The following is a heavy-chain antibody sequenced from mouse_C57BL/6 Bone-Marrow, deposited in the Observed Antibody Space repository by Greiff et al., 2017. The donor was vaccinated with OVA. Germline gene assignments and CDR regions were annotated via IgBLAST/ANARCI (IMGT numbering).Heavy chain of an antibody. V-gene: IGHV1-15*01. D-gene: IGHD2-5*01. CDR3: TRGYSNYYAMDY. CDR1: GYTFTDYE. CDR2: IDPETGGS. J-gene: IGHJ4*01. Sequence: QVQLQQSGAELVRPGASVTLSCKASGYTFTDYEMHWVKQTPVHGLEWIGAIDPETGGSASNQKFKGKAILTADKSSCTAYMELRSLTSEDSAVYYCTRGYSNYYAMDYWGQGTSVTVSS.